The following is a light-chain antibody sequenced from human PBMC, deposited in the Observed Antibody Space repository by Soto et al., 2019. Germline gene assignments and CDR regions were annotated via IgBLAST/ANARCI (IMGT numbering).Light chain of an antibody. CDR3: QQYGSSPPYT. J-gene: IGKJ2*01. CDR1: QSVSSSY. V-gene: IGKV3-20*01. Sequence: EIVLTQSPGTLSLSPGERATLSCRASQSVSSSYLAWYQQKPGQAPRLLIYGASSRATGIPDRFSGSGSGTDFTLTIRRLEPEDFAVYYGQQYGSSPPYTFGQGTKLEIK. CDR2: GAS.